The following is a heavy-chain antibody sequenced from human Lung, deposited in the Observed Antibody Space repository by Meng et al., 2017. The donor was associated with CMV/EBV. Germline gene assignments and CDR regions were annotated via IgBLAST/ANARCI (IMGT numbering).Heavy chain of an antibody. Sequence: ASXXVSXKASGYTFTSYDINWVRQATGQGLEWMGWINPNSGNTYYAPSLQGRVTMTRITSINTAYMELSSLRSEDTAVYYCVRGCDSTGCEDYWGQGPLVTVYS. D-gene: IGHD3-22*01. CDR1: GYTFTSYD. CDR3: VRGCDSTGCEDY. J-gene: IGHJ4*02. V-gene: IGHV1-8*01. CDR2: INPNSGNT.